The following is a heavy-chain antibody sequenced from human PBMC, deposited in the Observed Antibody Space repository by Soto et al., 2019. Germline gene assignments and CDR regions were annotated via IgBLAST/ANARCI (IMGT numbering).Heavy chain of an antibody. CDR3: ARGPPAYYYDSSGYTLDY. D-gene: IGHD3-22*01. V-gene: IGHV1-69*13. J-gene: IGHJ4*02. CDR2: IIPIFGTA. CDR1: GGTFSSYA. Sequence: ASVKVSCKASGGTFSSYAISWVRQAPGQGXEWMGGIIPIFGTANYAQKFQGRVTITADESTSTAYMELSSLRSEDTAVYYCARGPPAYYYDSSGYTLDYWGQGTLVTVSS.